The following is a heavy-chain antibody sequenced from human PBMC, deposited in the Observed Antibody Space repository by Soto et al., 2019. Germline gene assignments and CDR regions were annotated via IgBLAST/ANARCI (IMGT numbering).Heavy chain of an antibody. V-gene: IGHV1-18*01. Sequence: QVPLVQSGAEVKKPGASVKVSCKASGYTFTNYGINWVRQAPGLGLEWLGWVSAYNGERRYAERVQARVIMTTDTSTTTAYMELRSLGSDDTAVYYCSRGTSIPASGDYWGQGTLVTVSS. CDR2: VSAYNGER. J-gene: IGHJ4*01. CDR3: SRGTSIPASGDY. CDR1: GYTFTNYG. D-gene: IGHD6-6*01.